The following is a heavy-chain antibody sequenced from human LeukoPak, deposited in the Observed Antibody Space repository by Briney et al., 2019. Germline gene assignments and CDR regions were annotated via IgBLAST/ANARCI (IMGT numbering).Heavy chain of an antibody. D-gene: IGHD2-2*02. CDR2: IYYSGST. J-gene: IGHJ4*02. CDR1: GGSISSSSYY. CDR3: ARGPPTVDCSSTSCYRRYFDY. V-gene: IGHV4-39*01. Sequence: PSETLSLTCTVSGGSISSSSYYWGWIRQPPGKGLEWIGSIYYSGSTYYNPSLKSRVTISVDTSKNQFSLKLSSVTAADTAVYYCARGPPTVDCSSTSCYRRYFDYWGQGTLVTVSS.